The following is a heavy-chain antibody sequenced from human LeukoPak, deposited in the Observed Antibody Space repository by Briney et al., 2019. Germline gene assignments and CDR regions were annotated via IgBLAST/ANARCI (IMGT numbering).Heavy chain of an antibody. CDR3: AKSSPRGLYFFGLFDY. Sequence: GGSLRLSCAASGFTFSSYAMSWVRQAPGKGLEWVSAISGSGGSTYYADSVKGRFTISRDNSKNTLYLQMNSLRAEDTAVYYCAKSSPRGLYFFGLFDYWGQGTLVTVSS. D-gene: IGHD3-9*01. V-gene: IGHV3-23*01. CDR2: ISGSGGST. CDR1: GFTFSSYA. J-gene: IGHJ4*02.